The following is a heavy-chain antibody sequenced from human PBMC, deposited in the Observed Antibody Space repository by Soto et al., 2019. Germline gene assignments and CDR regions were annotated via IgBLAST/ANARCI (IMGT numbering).Heavy chain of an antibody. CDR2: INPSGGST. CDR3: ARDGEGDLNSTSCYGKWFDP. Sequence: QVQLVQSGAEVKNPGASVKVSCKASGYTFTSYYMHWVRQAPGQGLEWMGIINPSGGSTSYAQKIRSRVTMTRDTFTSPVYMERDSLRSEDTAVYYCARDGEGDLNSTSCYGKWFDPWGQGTLVTVSS. V-gene: IGHV1-46*01. D-gene: IGHD2-2*01. J-gene: IGHJ5*02. CDR1: GYTFTSYY.